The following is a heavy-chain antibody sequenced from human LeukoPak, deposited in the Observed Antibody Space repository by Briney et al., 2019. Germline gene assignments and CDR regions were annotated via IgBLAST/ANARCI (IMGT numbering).Heavy chain of an antibody. CDR2: INHSGST. J-gene: IGHJ5*02. Sequence: SETLSLTCAVYGGSFSGYYWSWIRQPPGKGLEWIGEINHSGSTNYNPSLKSRVTISVDTSKNQFSLKLSSVTAADTAVYYCARHPYDFWSGYYPNWFDPWGQGTLVTVSS. V-gene: IGHV4-34*01. CDR3: ARHPYDFWSGYYPNWFDP. D-gene: IGHD3-3*01. CDR1: GGSFSGYY.